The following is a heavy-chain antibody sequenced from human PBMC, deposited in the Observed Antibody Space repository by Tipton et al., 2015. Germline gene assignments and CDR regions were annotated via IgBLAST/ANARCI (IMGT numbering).Heavy chain of an antibody. J-gene: IGHJ6*02. Sequence: SLRLSCAASGFSFSSFGMHWVRQAPGEGLEWVAAIWYDGSDKYYAESLKGRVTISRDNSKNTVSLHMNSLRVEDTARYYCARHPGVSNWGTTGGMDVWGQGTTVTVSS. CDR1: GFSFSSFG. D-gene: IGHD7-27*01. V-gene: IGHV3-33*01. CDR3: ARHPGVSNWGTTGGMDV. CDR2: IWYDGSDK.